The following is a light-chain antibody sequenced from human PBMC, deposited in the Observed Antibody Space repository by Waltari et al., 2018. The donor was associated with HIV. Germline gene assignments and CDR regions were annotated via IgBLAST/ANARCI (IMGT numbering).Light chain of an antibody. CDR1: QSITTH. J-gene: IGKJ2*01. Sequence: DVQVTQSPSSLSASVGDRVTITCRASQSITTHLNWYQHKPGKAPKVLIFDASRLQTWVPSRFRGSGSGTDFTLTISSLQTEDFATYYCQQSYSNPYAFGQGTRLEIK. CDR3: QQSYSNPYA. V-gene: IGKV1-39*01. CDR2: DAS.